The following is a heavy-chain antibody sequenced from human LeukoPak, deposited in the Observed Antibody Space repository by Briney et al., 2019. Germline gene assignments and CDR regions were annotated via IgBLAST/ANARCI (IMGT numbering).Heavy chain of an antibody. V-gene: IGHV3-33*03. CDR3: VVVLVPAAVWQFDY. J-gene: IGHJ2*01. CDR1: GFTFSQHG. D-gene: IGHD2-2*01. CDR2: VYYDGNKK. Sequence: GGSLRLSCAASGFTFSQHGIHWVRQVPGKGLEWLAVVYYDGNKKLYADSAKGRFTISKDNSQNMLYLQMNSLRVEDTAVYYCVVVLVPAAVWQFDYWGRGALVTVSS.